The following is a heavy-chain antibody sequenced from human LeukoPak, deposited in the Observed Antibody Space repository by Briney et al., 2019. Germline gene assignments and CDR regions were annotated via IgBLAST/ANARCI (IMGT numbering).Heavy chain of an antibody. Sequence: APVKVSCKASGYTFTSYGISWVRQAPGQGLEWMGWISAYNGNTNYAQKLQGRVTVTTDTSTSTAYMELRSLRSNDTAVYYCAKEGGTYYDILTGYYYYYYYMDVWGKGTTVTISS. CDR2: ISAYNGNT. D-gene: IGHD3-9*01. CDR1: GYTFTSYG. V-gene: IGHV1-18*01. CDR3: AKEGGTYYDILTGYYYYYYYMDV. J-gene: IGHJ6*03.